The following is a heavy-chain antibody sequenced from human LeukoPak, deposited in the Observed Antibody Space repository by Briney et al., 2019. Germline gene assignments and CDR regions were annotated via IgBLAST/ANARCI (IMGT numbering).Heavy chain of an antibody. CDR1: GYSFTTYW. CDR3: ARHGKVGATQSWLDY. Sequence: GASLKISCKGSGYSFTTYWIAWVRQVPGKGLESMGIIYPGDSDTRYSPSFQGQVTISADRSISTAYLQWSSLRASDSAVYYCARHGKVGATQSWLDYWGQGTLVTVSS. CDR2: IYPGDSDT. J-gene: IGHJ4*02. V-gene: IGHV5-51*01. D-gene: IGHD1-26*01.